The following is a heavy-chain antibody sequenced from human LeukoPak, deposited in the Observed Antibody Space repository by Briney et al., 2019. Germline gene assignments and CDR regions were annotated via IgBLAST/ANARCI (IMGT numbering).Heavy chain of an antibody. CDR2: ISSSSSLI. J-gene: IGHJ4*02. CDR3: ARGVRSSTSWTTDY. CDR1: GFTFSDYS. Sequence: GGSLRLSCAASGFTFSDYSMNWVRQAPGKGLEWVSSISSSSSLIYYADSMKGRFTISRDNAKNSLYLQMNSLRAEDTAVYYCARGVRSSTSWTTDYWGQGTLVTVSS. V-gene: IGHV3-21*01. D-gene: IGHD2-2*01.